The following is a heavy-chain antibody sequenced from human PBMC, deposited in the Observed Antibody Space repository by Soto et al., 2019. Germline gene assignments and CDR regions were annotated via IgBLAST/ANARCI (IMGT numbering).Heavy chain of an antibody. J-gene: IGHJ5*02. Sequence: PRGSLRLSCVASGFTFSSYSMNWVRQAPGKGLEWVSSISSSSSYIYYADSVKGRFTISRDNAKNSLYLQMNSLRVEDTAVYYCARGSRGEGFDPWGQGTLVTVSS. V-gene: IGHV3-21*01. CDR2: ISSSSSYI. D-gene: IGHD3-10*01. CDR1: GFTFSSYS. CDR3: ARGSRGEGFDP.